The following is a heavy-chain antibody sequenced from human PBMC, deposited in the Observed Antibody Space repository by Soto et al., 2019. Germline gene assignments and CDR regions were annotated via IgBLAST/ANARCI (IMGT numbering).Heavy chain of an antibody. CDR1: GFTFSSDW. CDR2: IRKDGSKT. CDR3: ARDVSPGTSSLYLDAFDI. Sequence: EVRLVESGGGLVQPGGSLRLSCAASGFTFSSDWMTWVRQAPGKGLEWVANIRKDGSKTSYLDSVRSRFTISRDNAQSSSYLQMDSLRAADTALYYCARDVSPGTSSLYLDAFDIWGQGTMVSVSS. J-gene: IGHJ3*02. D-gene: IGHD6-13*01. V-gene: IGHV3-7*04.